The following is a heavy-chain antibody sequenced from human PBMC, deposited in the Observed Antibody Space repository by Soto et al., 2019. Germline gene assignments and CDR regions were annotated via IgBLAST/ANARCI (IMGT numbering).Heavy chain of an antibody. D-gene: IGHD6-19*01. CDR3: ARDSPYSSGWYYFDY. V-gene: IGHV4-61*01. CDR2: IYYSGST. CDR1: GGSVSSGSYY. J-gene: IGHJ4*02. Sequence: QVQLQESGPGLVKPSETLSLTCTVSGGSVSSGSYYWSWIRQPPGKGLEWIGYIYYSGSTNYNPSLKSRVTISVDTSKNQFSLKLSSVTAADTAVYYCARDSPYSSGWYYFDYWGQGTLVTVSS.